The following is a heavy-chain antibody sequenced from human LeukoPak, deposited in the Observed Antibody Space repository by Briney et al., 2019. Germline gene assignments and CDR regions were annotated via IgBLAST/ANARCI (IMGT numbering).Heavy chain of an antibody. Sequence: ASVKVSCKASGYTFTTCATHWVRQAPGQRLEWMGWINAGNGYTKSSQRFQGRVTFTRDTSASTAYMELSSLRSEDTAVYYCARGPGITGTAPGLDVWGQGTTVTVSS. CDR1: GYTFTTCA. CDR3: ARGPGITGTAPGLDV. CDR2: INAGNGYT. V-gene: IGHV1-3*01. J-gene: IGHJ6*02. D-gene: IGHD1-7*01.